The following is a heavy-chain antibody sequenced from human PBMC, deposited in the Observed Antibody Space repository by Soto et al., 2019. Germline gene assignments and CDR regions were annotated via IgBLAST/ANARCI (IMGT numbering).Heavy chain of an antibody. CDR3: ARVHYYDSSGFYL. CDR2: ISSSSSYI. D-gene: IGHD3-22*01. CDR1: GFTFSSYS. J-gene: IGHJ4*02. Sequence: PGGSLRLSCAASGFTFSSYSMNWVRQAPGKGLEWVSSISSSSSYIYYGDSVKGRFTISRDNAKNSLYLQMNSLRAEDTATYYCARVHYYDSSGFYLWGQRTLVTVSS. V-gene: IGHV3-21*01.